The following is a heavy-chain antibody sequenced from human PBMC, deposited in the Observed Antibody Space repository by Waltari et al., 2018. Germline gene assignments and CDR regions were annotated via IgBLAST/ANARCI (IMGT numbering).Heavy chain of an antibody. CDR3: ARMTGSGLFDS. Sequence: QVQLQESGPRLVKPSQTLSLTCTVSGGSISSGSFFWSWLRQPAGKGLEWIGRLYTSGRTNYNPSVNRRVTIAADTTQNQFSLKLTSVTAADTAVYFCARMTGSGLFDSWGQGTLVTVSS. J-gene: IGHJ4*02. CDR1: GGSISSGSFF. V-gene: IGHV4-61*02. D-gene: IGHD3-3*01. CDR2: LYTSGRT.